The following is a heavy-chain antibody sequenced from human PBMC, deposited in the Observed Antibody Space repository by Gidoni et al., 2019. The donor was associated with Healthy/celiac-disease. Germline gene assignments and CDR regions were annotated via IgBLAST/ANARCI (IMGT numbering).Heavy chain of an antibody. V-gene: IGHV3-30-3*01. J-gene: IGHJ3*02. CDR2: ISDDGSNK. CDR1: GFPFSRYA. CDR3: ARDDYGDSYESHAFDI. D-gene: IGHD4-17*01. Sequence: QVQLVESGGGVVQPGRSLRLSCAASGFPFSRYAMHWVRQDPGKGLGWVAVISDDGSNKYYADSVKGRFTISRDNSKNTLYLQMNSLRAEDTAVYYCARDDYGDSYESHAFDIWGQGTMVTVSS.